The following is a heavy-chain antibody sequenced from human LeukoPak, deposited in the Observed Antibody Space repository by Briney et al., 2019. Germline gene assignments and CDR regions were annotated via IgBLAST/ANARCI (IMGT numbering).Heavy chain of an antibody. D-gene: IGHD3-22*01. J-gene: IGHJ4*02. CDR3: AKDMGYYDSSGYYYGFDY. V-gene: IGHV3-23*01. CDR2: ISGSGGST. Sequence: GGSLRLSCAASGFTFSSYAMSWVRQAPGKGLEWVSAISGSGGSTYYADSVKGRFTISRDNSKNTLYLQMNSLRAEDTVVYYCAKDMGYYDSSGYYYGFDYWGQGTLVTVSS. CDR1: GFTFSSYA.